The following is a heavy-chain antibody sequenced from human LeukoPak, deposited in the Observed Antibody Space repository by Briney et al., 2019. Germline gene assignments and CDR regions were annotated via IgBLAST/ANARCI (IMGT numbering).Heavy chain of an antibody. V-gene: IGHV4-59*01. CDR1: GGSISSYY. Sequence: PSETLSLTCTVSGGSISSYYWSWIRQPPGEGLEWIGSIYYSGSTNYNPSLKSRVTISVDTSKNQFSLKLSSVTAADTAVYHCAREHRGTAMVTDYYYMDVWGKGTTVTVSS. D-gene: IGHD5-18*01. CDR2: IYYSGST. CDR3: AREHRGTAMVTDYYYMDV. J-gene: IGHJ6*03.